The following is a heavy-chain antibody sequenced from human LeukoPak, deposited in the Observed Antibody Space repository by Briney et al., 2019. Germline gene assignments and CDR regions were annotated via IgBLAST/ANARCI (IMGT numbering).Heavy chain of an antibody. CDR2: MNPNSGNT. D-gene: IGHD2-2*01. V-gene: IGHV1-8*01. CDR1: GYTFTSYD. Sequence: GASVKVSCKASGYTFTSYDINWVRQATGQGLEWMGWMNPNSGNTGYAQKFQGRVTMTRNTSISTAYMELSSLRSEDTAVYYCARVVFDLEVPAAMGNWFDPWGQGTLVTVSS. CDR3: ARVVFDLEVPAAMGNWFDP. J-gene: IGHJ5*02.